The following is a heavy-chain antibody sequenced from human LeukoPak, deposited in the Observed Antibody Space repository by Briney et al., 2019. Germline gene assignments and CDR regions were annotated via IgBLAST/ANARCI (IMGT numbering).Heavy chain of an antibody. Sequence: SVKVSCKASGGTFSSYTISWVRQAPGQGLEWMGRIIPILGIANYAQKFQGRVTITADKSTSTAYMELSSLRSEDTAVYYCARDENWNGWFDPWGQGTLVTVSS. CDR1: GGTFSSYT. J-gene: IGHJ5*02. D-gene: IGHD1-1*01. V-gene: IGHV1-69*04. CDR3: ARDENWNGWFDP. CDR2: IIPILGIA.